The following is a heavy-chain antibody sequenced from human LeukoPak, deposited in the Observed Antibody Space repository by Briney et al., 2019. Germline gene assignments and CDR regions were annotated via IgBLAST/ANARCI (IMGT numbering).Heavy chain of an antibody. CDR1: GLTFSSSA. CDR3: AKSGYNRFDY. D-gene: IGHD5-24*01. V-gene: IGHV3-23*01. J-gene: IGHJ4*02. Sequence: GGSLRLSCAASGLTFSSSAMSWVRQAPGKGLEWVSSISGSGSGGSTYYADSVKGRFTISRDNSKNTLYLQMNSLIAEDTAVYYCAKSGYNRFDYGGQGTRVSVSS. CDR2: ISGSGSGGST.